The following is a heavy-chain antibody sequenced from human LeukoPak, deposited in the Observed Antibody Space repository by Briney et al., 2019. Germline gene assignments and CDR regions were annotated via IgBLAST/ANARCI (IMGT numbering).Heavy chain of an antibody. V-gene: IGHV4-4*07. J-gene: IGHJ5*02. Sequence: SETLSLTCTVSGGSISSYYWSWIRQPAGKGLEWIGRIYTSGSTNYNPSLKSRVTMSVDTSKNQFSLKLSSVTAADTAVYYCARNGFPTVTYNWFDPWGQGTLVTVSP. CDR1: GGSISSYY. CDR3: ARNGFPTVTYNWFDP. CDR2: IYTSGST. D-gene: IGHD4-11*01.